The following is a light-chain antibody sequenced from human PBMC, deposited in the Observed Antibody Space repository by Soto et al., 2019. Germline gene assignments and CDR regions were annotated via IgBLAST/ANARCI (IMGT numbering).Light chain of an antibody. J-gene: IGKJ5*01. CDR1: QSVSSNY. CDR2: GAS. CDR3: QQYGSSHT. V-gene: IGKV3-20*01. Sequence: EIVLTKSPGTLSLSPGERATLSCRASQSVSSNYLACYQQKPCQAPRLLIYGASSRAIGIPDRFSGSVSGSDFILTINRLEPEDFAVYYCQQYGSSHTFGQGTRLEI.